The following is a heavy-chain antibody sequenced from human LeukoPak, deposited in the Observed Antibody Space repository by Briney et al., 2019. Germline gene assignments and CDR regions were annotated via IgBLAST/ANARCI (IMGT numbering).Heavy chain of an antibody. D-gene: IGHD4-11*01. CDR1: GFTFSSYG. CDR2: ISYDGSNK. Sequence: PGGSLRLSCAASGFTFSSYGMHWVRQAPGKGLEWVAVISYDGSNKYYADSVKGRFTISRDNSKNTLYLQMNSLRAEDTAVYYCARDHLHLGYYYYYGMDVWGQGTTVTVSS. J-gene: IGHJ6*02. CDR3: ARDHLHLGYYYYYGMDV. V-gene: IGHV3-30*03.